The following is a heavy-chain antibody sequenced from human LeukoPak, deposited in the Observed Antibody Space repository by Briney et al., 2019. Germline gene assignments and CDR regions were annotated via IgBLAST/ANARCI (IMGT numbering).Heavy chain of an antibody. J-gene: IGHJ5*02. D-gene: IGHD2-2*01. V-gene: IGHV1-69*05. CDR3: ARDRCSSTSCPTPNWFDP. CDR2: IIPIFGTA. CDR1: GGTFSSYA. Sequence: ASVKVSCKASGGTFSSYAISWVRQAPGQGLEWMGGIIPIFGTANYAQKFQGRVTITTDESTSTAYMELSSLRSEDTAVYYCARDRCSSTSCPTPNWFDPWGQGTLVTVSS.